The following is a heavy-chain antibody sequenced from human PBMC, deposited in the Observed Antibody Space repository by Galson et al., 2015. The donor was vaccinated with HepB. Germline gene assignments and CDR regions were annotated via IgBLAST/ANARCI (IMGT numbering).Heavy chain of an antibody. CDR1: GGTFSSYA. V-gene: IGHV1-69*13. CDR3: ATLGRVEGVIAYYFDC. Sequence: SVKVSCKASGGTFSSYAISWVRQAPGQGLEWMGGIIPIFGTANYAQKFQGRVTITADESTSTAYMELSSLRSEDTAVYYCATLGRVEGVIAYYFDCWGQGTLVTVSS. CDR2: IIPIFGTA. D-gene: IGHD3-16*01. J-gene: IGHJ4*02.